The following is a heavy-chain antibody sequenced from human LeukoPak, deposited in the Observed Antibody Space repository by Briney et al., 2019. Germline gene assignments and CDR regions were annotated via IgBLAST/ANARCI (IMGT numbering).Heavy chain of an antibody. V-gene: IGHV3-53*01. Sequence: GGSLRLSCAASGFTVSSNYMSWVRQAPGKGLEWVSVIYSGGSTYYADSVKGRFTISRDNSKNTLYLQMNSLRAEDTAVYYCARGSSRSYYEAYFDYWGQGTLVTVSS. CDR2: IYSGGST. J-gene: IGHJ4*02. D-gene: IGHD1-26*01. CDR3: ARGSSRSYYEAYFDY. CDR1: GFTVSSNY.